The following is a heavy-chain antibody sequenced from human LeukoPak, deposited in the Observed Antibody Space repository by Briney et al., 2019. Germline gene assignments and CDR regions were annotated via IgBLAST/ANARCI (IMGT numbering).Heavy chain of an antibody. CDR2: ISSSSSYI. Sequence: NPGGSLRLPCAASGFTFSSYSMNWVRQAPGKGLEWVSSISSSSSYIYYADSVKGRFTISRDNAKNSLYLQMNSLRAEDTAVYYCARDFDYSYGYSWFDPWGQGTLVTVSS. CDR1: GFTFSSYS. V-gene: IGHV3-21*01. J-gene: IGHJ5*02. CDR3: ARDFDYSYGYSWFDP. D-gene: IGHD5-18*01.